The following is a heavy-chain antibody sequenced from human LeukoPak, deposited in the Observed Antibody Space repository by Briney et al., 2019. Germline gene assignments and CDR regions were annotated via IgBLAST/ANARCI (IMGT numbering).Heavy chain of an antibody. J-gene: IGHJ4*02. D-gene: IGHD4-17*01. CDR1: GFTVSYNH. V-gene: IGHV3-66*01. CDR3: ARNDYGYYFDY. Sequence: GGSLRLSCAASGFTVSYNHMSWVRQAPGKGLDWVSVIYSGGSTYYADSVKGRFSISRDNSKNTLYLQMTSLRAEDTAMYYCARNDYGYYFDYWGQGTLVTVSS. CDR2: IYSGGST.